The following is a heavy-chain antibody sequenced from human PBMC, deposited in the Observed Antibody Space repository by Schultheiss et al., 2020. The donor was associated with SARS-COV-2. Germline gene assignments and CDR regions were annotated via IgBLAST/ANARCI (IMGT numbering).Heavy chain of an antibody. Sequence: ASVKVSCKASGYTFSSHGIGWVRQAPGQGLEWMGWMNGDNGNINYAQRFLDRVTMTRDPPTSTAYMELGSLRSDDTAVYYCARTYTTTPADFFDIWGQGTVVTVSS. CDR2: MNGDNGNI. CDR3: ARTYTTTPADFFDI. J-gene: IGHJ3*02. V-gene: IGHV1-18*01. CDR1: GYTFSSHG. D-gene: IGHD4-17*01.